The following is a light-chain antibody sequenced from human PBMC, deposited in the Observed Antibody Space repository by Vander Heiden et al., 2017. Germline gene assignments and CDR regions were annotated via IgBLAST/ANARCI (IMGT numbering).Light chain of an antibody. CDR3: MQALQTPRYT. V-gene: IGKV2-28*01. CDR1: QSLLHSNGYNY. CDR2: LSS. J-gene: IGKJ2*01. Sequence: DIVMTQFPLSLPVTPGEPASISCRSSQSLLHSNGYNYLDWYLQKPGQSPQLLIYLSSNRASGVPDRFSGSGSGTDFTLKISRVEAEDVGVYYCMQALQTPRYTFGQGTKLEIK.